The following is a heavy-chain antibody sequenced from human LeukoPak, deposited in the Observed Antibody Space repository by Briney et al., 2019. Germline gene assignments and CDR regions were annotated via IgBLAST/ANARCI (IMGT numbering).Heavy chain of an antibody. V-gene: IGHV4-39*01. D-gene: IGHD2/OR15-2a*01. CDR2: ISYNGGT. Sequence: PSETLSLTCSVSDGSITSTFYYWGWIRQAPGKGLEFIGSISYNGGTYYNPSLEPRVTISIDTSRKEFSLKLMSLSAADTAVFYCAGQLRSFASPGAFDVWGQGTTVTVSS. CDR3: AGQLRSFASPGAFDV. J-gene: IGHJ3*01. CDR1: DGSITSTFYY.